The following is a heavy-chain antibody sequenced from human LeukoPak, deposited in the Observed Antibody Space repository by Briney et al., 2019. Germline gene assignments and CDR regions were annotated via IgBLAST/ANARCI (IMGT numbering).Heavy chain of an antibody. CDR2: IYYTGTT. CDR3: ARDRFSGSYSDL. Sequence: SDTLSLTCTVSGGSISSYSLSWIRQPPGKGLEWMGYIYYTGTTSYSPSLKSRVTMSVDTSKNQVSLHLTSVTAADTATYYCARDRFSGSYSDLWGQGTLVTVSS. V-gene: IGHV4-59*01. J-gene: IGHJ5*02. D-gene: IGHD1-26*01. CDR1: GGSISSYS.